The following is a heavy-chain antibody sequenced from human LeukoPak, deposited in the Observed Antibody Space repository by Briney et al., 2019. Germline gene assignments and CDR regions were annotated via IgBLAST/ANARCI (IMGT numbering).Heavy chain of an antibody. CDR2: IWYDGSNK. D-gene: IGHD5-24*01. J-gene: IGHJ4*02. V-gene: IGHV3-33*06. Sequence: QPGRSLRLSCAASGFTFSSYGMHWVRQAPGKGLEWVAVIWYDGSNKYYADSVKGRFTISRDNSKNTLYLQMNSLRAEDTAVYYCAKAPAGDGYIDYWGQGTLVTVSS. CDR3: AKAPAGDGYIDY. CDR1: GFTFSSYG.